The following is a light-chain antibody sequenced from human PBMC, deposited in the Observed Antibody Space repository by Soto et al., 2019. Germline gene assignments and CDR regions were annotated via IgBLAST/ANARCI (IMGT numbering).Light chain of an antibody. J-gene: IGLJ2*01. Sequence: SYELTQPPSVSVAPGQTARTSCGGDNIGSKVVHWFQQKPGQAPLLVVYDDRARPSGIPERFSGSNSGNTATLTISGAEAGDEADYYCQVWDSSRNRVFGGGTKLTVL. V-gene: IGLV3-21*02. CDR1: NIGSKV. CDR2: DDR. CDR3: QVWDSSRNRV.